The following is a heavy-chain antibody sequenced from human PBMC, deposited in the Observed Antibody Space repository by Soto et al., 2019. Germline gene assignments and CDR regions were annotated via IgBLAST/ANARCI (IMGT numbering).Heavy chain of an antibody. CDR2: IYYSGST. Sequence: SETLSLTCTVSGGSISSSSYYWGWIRQPPGKGLEWIGSIYYSGSTYYNPSLKSRVTISVDTSKNQFSLKLSSVTAADTAVYYCARLAMGYSSSWYPYYYGMDVWGQGTTVTVSS. CDR1: GGSISSSSYY. D-gene: IGHD6-13*01. CDR3: ARLAMGYSSSWYPYYYGMDV. J-gene: IGHJ6*02. V-gene: IGHV4-39*01.